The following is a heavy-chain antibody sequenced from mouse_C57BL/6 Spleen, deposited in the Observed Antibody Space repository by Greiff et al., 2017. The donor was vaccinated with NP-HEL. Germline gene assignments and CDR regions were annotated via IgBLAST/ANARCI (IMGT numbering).Heavy chain of an antibody. J-gene: IGHJ1*03. V-gene: IGHV1-47*01. D-gene: IGHD1-1*01. CDR3: ARGRMYYYGSSYDWYFDV. CDR1: GYTFTTYP. Sequence: QVQLKESGAELVKPGASVKMSCKASGYTFTTYPIEWMKQNHGKSLEWIGNFHPYNDDTKYNEKFKGKATLTVEKSSSTVYLELSRLTSDDSAVYYCARGRMYYYGSSYDWYFDVWGTGTTVTVSS. CDR2: FHPYNDDT.